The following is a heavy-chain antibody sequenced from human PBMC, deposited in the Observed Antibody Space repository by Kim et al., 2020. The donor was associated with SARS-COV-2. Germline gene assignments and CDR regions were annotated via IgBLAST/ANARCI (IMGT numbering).Heavy chain of an antibody. J-gene: IGHJ6*02. CDR2: IKQDGSEK. CDR1: GFTFSSDW. D-gene: IGHD2-15*01. CDR3: ARDPQGYCSGGSCPFYYYYGMDV. V-gene: IGHV3-7*01. Sequence: GGSLRLSCAASGFTFSSDWMSWVRQAPGKGLEWVANIKQDGSEKYYVDSVKGRFTISRDNAKNSLYLQMNSLRAEDTAVYYCARDPQGYCSGGSCPFYYYYGMDVWGQGTTVTVSS.